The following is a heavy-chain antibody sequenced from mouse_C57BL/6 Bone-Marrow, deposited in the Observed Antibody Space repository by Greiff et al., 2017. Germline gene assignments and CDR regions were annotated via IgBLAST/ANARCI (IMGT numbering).Heavy chain of an antibody. CDR2: IYPGSGST. J-gene: IGHJ2*01. Sequence: QVQLQQPGAELVKPGASVKMSCKASGYTFTSYWITWVKQRPGQGLEWIGDIYPGSGSTNYNEKFKSKATLTVDTSSSTAYMQISSLTSEDAAVYYCARGDGYDGDYWGQGTTLTVSS. D-gene: IGHD2-2*01. CDR1: GYTFTSYW. V-gene: IGHV1-55*01. CDR3: ARGDGYDGDY.